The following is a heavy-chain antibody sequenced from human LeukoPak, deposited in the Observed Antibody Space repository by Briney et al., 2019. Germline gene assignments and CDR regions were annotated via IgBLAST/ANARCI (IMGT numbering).Heavy chain of an antibody. Sequence: GGSLRLSCAASGYTFSDYYMSWIRQAPGKGLEWVSYISSSGSTIYYADSVKGRFTISRDNAKNSLYLQMNSLRAEDTAVYYCVRNMVRGVMAYGYYYGMDVWGQGTTVTVSS. J-gene: IGHJ6*02. D-gene: IGHD3-10*01. CDR3: VRNMVRGVMAYGYYYGMDV. CDR1: GYTFSDYY. V-gene: IGHV3-11*01. CDR2: ISSSGSTI.